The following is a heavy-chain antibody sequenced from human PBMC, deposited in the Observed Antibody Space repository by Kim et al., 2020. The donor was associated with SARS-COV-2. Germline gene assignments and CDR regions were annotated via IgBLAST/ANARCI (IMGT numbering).Heavy chain of an antibody. J-gene: IGHJ4*02. V-gene: IGHV3-15*01. D-gene: IGHD2-2*01. Sequence: GGSLRLSCAASGFTFSNAWMSWVRQAPGKGLEWVGRIKSKTDGGTTDYAAPVKGRFTISRDDSKNTLYLQMNSLKTEDTAVYYCTTFPIVVVPAVDYWGQGTLVTVSS. CDR1: GFTFSNAW. CDR3: TTFPIVVVPAVDY. CDR2: IKSKTDGGTT.